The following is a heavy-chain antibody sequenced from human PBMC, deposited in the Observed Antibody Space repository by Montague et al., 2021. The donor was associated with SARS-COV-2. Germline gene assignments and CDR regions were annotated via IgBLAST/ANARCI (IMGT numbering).Heavy chain of an antibody. D-gene: IGHD6-19*01. J-gene: IGHJ4*02. Sequence: RSLSLAASGFTFSSYAMSWVRQAPGKGLEWVSAISGSGGTTWYADSVKGRFTISRDNSKNTLYLQMNSLRAEDTAVYYCAKSPSGWWLFDYWGQGTLVTVSS. CDR2: ISGSGGTT. CDR1: GFTFSSYA. V-gene: IGHV3-23*01. CDR3: AKSPSGWWLFDY.